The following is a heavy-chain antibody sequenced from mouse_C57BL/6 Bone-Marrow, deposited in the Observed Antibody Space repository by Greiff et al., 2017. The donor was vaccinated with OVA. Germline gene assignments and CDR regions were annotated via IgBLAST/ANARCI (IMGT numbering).Heavy chain of an antibody. Sequence: QVQLQQPGAELVKPGASVKMSCKASGYTFTGYWITWVKQRPGQGLEWIGDIYPGSGSTNYNEKFKSKATLTVDTSSSTAYMQLSSLTSEDSAVYYCARLRGYDGAWFADWGQGTLVTVSA. D-gene: IGHD2-2*01. V-gene: IGHV1-55*01. CDR2: IYPGSGST. J-gene: IGHJ3*01. CDR3: ARLRGYDGAWFAD. CDR1: GYTFTGYW.